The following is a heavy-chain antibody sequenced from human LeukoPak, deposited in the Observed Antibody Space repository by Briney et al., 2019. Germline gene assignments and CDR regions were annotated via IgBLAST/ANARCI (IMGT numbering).Heavy chain of an antibody. J-gene: IGHJ4*02. D-gene: IGHD1-26*01. CDR1: GFTFSSYW. CDR3: ARDDPRVGATETD. Sequence: GGSLRLSCAASGFTFSSYWMSWVRQAPGKGLEWVANIKQDGSEKYYVDSVKGRFTISRDNAKNSLYLQMSSLRVEDTAVYYCARDDPRVGATETDWGQGALVTASS. V-gene: IGHV3-7*01. CDR2: IKQDGSEK.